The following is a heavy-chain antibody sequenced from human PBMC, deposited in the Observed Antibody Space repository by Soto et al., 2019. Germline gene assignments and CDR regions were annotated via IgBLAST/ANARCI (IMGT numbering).Heavy chain of an antibody. D-gene: IGHD4-17*01. CDR1: GGSIRTGCYY. Sequence: QVQLQESGPGLVKPSQTLSLTCTVSGGSIRTGCYYWSWILQHPGNVMEWIASIYYSGSTYSNPSLKSCVTIAVDPSKNQFSLQLTCVTAADTAVSYCARSSQSTVTTVAYLGQGALGNFSA. J-gene: IGHJ4*02. CDR2: IYYSGST. CDR3: ARSSQSTVTTVAY. V-gene: IGHV4-31*03.